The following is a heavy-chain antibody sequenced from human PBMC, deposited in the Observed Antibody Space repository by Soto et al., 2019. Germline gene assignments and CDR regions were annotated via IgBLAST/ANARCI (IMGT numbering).Heavy chain of an antibody. CDR2: INHSGST. CDR1: GGSFSGYY. D-gene: IGHD4-17*01. J-gene: IGHJ4*02. V-gene: IGHV4-34*01. Sequence: SETLSLTCAVYGGSFSGYYWSWIRQPPGKGLEWIGEINHSGSTNYNPSLKSRVTISVDTSKNQFSLKLSSVTAADTAVYYCARQTHYGDYDYWGQGTLVTV. CDR3: ARQTHYGDYDY.